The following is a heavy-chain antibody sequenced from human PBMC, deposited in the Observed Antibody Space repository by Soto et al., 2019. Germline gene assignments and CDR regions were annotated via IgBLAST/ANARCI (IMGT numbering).Heavy chain of an antibody. Sequence: GGSLKLSCAASGFTFSSYAMTWVRQAPGKGLEWVSIISGSGENTYYADSVKGRFTISRDNSKNTLSLQMNSLRAEDTALYYCAKCSGGSYSSNDHWGQGTLVTISS. J-gene: IGHJ4*02. V-gene: IGHV3-23*01. D-gene: IGHD2-15*01. CDR1: GFTFSSYA. CDR3: AKCSGGSYSSNDH. CDR2: ISGSGENT.